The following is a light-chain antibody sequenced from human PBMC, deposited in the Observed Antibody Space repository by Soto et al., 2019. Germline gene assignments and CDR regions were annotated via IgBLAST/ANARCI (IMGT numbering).Light chain of an antibody. CDR3: QKYYSYPRT. V-gene: IGKV1-8*01. J-gene: IGKJ1*01. Sequence: AIRMTQSPSSFSASTGDRVTITCRASQGISSYLAWYQQKPGKAPKLLIYAASTLQSGVPSRFSGSGSGTELTLTISCLQTEDFATYCCQKYYSYPRTFGQGTKVEIK. CDR2: AAS. CDR1: QGISSY.